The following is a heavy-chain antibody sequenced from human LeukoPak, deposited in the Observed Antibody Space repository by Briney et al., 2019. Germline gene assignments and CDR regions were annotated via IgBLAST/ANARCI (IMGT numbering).Heavy chain of an antibody. J-gene: IGHJ6*02. V-gene: IGHV1-2*02. Sequence: GASVKVSCKASGYTFTGYYMHWVRQAPGQGLEWMGWINPNSGGTNYAQKSQGRVTMTRDTSISTAYMELSRLRSDDTAVYYCATPPEDYGDYYYYGMDVWGQGTTVTVSS. D-gene: IGHD4-17*01. CDR3: ATPPEDYGDYYYYGMDV. CDR2: INPNSGGT. CDR1: GYTFTGYY.